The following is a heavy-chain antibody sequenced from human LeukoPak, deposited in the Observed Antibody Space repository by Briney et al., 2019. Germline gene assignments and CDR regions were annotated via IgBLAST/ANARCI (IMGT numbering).Heavy chain of an antibody. D-gene: IGHD3-10*01. V-gene: IGHV1-46*01. J-gene: IGHJ3*02. Sequence: ASVKVSCKASGYTFTSYYMHWVRQAPGQGLEWMGIINPSGGSTSYAQKFQGRVTMTRDTSTSTAYMELRSLRSDDTAVYYCARVVPYYYGSGSYRANDAFDIWGQGTMVTVSS. CDR2: INPSGGST. CDR1: GYTFTSYY. CDR3: ARVVPYYYGSGSYRANDAFDI.